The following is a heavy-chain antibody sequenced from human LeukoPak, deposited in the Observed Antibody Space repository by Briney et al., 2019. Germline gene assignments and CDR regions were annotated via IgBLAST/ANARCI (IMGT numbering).Heavy chain of an antibody. CDR3: AQDGYYDSSGYYYFDY. Sequence: GGSLRLSCAASGFTFDDYAMHWVRQAPGKGLEWVSGISWNSGSIGYADSVKGRFTISRDNAKNSLYLQMNSLRAEDTALYYCAQDGYYDSSGYYYFDYWGQGTLVTVSS. CDR1: GFTFDDYA. J-gene: IGHJ4*02. V-gene: IGHV3-9*01. CDR2: ISWNSGSI. D-gene: IGHD3-22*01.